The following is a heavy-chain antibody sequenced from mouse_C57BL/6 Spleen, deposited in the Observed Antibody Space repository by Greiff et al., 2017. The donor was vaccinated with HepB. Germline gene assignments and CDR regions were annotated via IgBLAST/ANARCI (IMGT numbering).Heavy chain of an antibody. CDR1: GYTFTNYW. Sequence: QVQLQQSGAELVRPGTSVKMSCTASGYTFTNYWIGWAKQRPGHGLEWIGDIYPGGGYTNYNEKFKGKATLTADKSSSTAYMQFSSLTSEDSAIYNCARVGSTMVYYFAYGGQGTTLTVSS. V-gene: IGHV1-63*01. D-gene: IGHD2-13*01. CDR2: IYPGGGYT. CDR3: ARVGSTMVYYFAY. J-gene: IGHJ2*01.